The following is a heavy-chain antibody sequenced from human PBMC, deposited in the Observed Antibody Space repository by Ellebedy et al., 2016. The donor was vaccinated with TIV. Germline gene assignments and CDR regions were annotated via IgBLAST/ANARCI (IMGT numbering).Heavy chain of an antibody. CDR3: ARDRGHDAFDI. Sequence: SVKVSXXASGGTFSSYAISWVRQAPGQGLEWMGGIIPIFGTANYAQKFQGRVTITADKSTSTAYMELSSLRSEDTAVYYCARDRGHDAFDIWGQGTMVTVSS. V-gene: IGHV1-69*06. J-gene: IGHJ3*02. CDR1: GGTFSSYA. CDR2: IIPIFGTA.